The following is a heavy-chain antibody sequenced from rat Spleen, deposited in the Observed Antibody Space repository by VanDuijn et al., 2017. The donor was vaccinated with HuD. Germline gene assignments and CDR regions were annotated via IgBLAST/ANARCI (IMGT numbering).Heavy chain of an antibody. CDR2: INYDGGTP. CDR1: GFALSDHF. CDR3: ATTPLYYSGDPYYFDY. D-gene: IGHD1-1*01. Sequence: EVQLVESDGGLVQPGKSLTLSCAASGFALSDHFMAWVRQAPTKGLEWVATINYDGGTPYYRDSVKGRFTISRDNAQNTLYLQMDSLRSEDTATYYCATTPLYYSGDPYYFDYWGQGVMVTVSS. J-gene: IGHJ2*01. V-gene: IGHV5-29*01.